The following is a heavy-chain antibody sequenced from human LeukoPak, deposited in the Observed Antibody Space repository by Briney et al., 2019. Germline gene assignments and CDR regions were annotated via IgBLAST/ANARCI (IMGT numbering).Heavy chain of an antibody. V-gene: IGHV3-30*18. CDR1: GFTFSSYG. J-gene: IGHJ3*02. CDR3: AKDGIVLIHSAFDI. D-gene: IGHD2-8*01. Sequence: GRSLRLSCAASGFTFSSYGMHWVRQAPGKGLEWVAVISYDGSNKYYADSVKGRFTISRDNSKNTLYLQMNSLRAEDTAVYYCAKDGIVLIHSAFDIWGQGTMVTVSS. CDR2: ISYDGSNK.